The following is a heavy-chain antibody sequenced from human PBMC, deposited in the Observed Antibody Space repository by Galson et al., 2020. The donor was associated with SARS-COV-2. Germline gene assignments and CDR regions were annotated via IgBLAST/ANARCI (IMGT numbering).Heavy chain of an antibody. V-gene: IGHV4-61*02. D-gene: IGHD3-22*01. Sequence: SETLSLTCTVSGGSISSGSYHWSWIRQPAGKGLEWIGRIYTSGSTNYNPSLKSRVTISVDTSKNQFSLKLSSVTAADTAVYYCAREYYYDSSGYYYLTGGYFDYWGQGTLVTVSS. CDR3: AREYYYDSSGYYYLTGGYFDY. CDR1: GGSISSGSYH. J-gene: IGHJ4*02. CDR2: IYTSGST.